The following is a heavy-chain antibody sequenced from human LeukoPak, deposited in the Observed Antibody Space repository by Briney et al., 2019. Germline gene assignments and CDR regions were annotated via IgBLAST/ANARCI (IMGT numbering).Heavy chain of an antibody. Sequence: SETLSFTCTASGGSISGYNWSWIRPRPGKGLEWIGRIYTSGGTNYNPSLKSRVTMSVDTSKNEFTVKLSSVTEADAAVYYCARDNSGGYGHWGQGTLATVS. D-gene: IGHD3-22*01. CDR3: ARDNSGGYGH. CDR2: IYTSGGT. J-gene: IGHJ4*02. V-gene: IGHV4-4*07. CDR1: GGSISGYN.